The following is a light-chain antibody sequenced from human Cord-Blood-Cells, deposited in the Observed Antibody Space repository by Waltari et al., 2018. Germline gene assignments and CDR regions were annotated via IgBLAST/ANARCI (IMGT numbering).Light chain of an antibody. Sequence: DIQMTQSPSSLSASVGDRVTITCQASQDISNYLNWYQQKPGEAPKLLIYDASNLETVVPSRFSGSGSGTDFTFTISSLQPEDIATYYCQQYDNLPYTFGQGTKLEIK. CDR2: DAS. CDR1: QDISNY. CDR3: QQYDNLPYT. J-gene: IGKJ2*01. V-gene: IGKV1-33*01.